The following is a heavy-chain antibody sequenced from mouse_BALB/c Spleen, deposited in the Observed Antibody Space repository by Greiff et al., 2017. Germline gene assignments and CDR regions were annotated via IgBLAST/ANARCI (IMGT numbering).Heavy chain of an antibody. Sequence: QVQLQQSGAELVRPGSSVKISCKASGYAFSSYWMNWVKQRPGQGLEWIGCIFPGSGNTKYNEKFKGKATLPADTSASTAYMQLSSLTSEDSAVYFCACYDYWGRGTTLTVSS. CDR1: GYAFSSYW. J-gene: IGHJ2*01. D-gene: IGHD1-1*01. CDR3: ACYDY. V-gene: IGHV1-80*01. CDR2: IFPGSGNT.